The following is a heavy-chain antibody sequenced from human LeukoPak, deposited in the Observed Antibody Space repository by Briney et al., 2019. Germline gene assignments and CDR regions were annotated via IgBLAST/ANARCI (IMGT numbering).Heavy chain of an antibody. CDR2: IYHSGST. V-gene: IGHV4-38-2*02. CDR1: GYSISSGYY. J-gene: IGHJ4*02. Sequence: KSSETLSLTCTVSGYSISSGYYWGWIRQPPGKGLEWIGNIYHSGSTYYNPSLKSRVTLSVDTSKNQLSLKLSSVTAADTAVYYCARDGNRPYWGQRTLVTVSS. D-gene: IGHD6-6*01. CDR3: ARDGNRPY.